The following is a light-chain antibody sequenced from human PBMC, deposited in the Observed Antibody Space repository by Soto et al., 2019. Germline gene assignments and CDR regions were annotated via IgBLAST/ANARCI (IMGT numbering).Light chain of an antibody. J-gene: IGLJ2*01. Sequence: QAVVTQPPSASGTPGQRVTISCSGSSSNIGSNFVYWYQQLSGTAPRLLIYGNDNRPSGVPDRFSGSASGTSASLAIGGLRSEDEADYYCATWDDSLGGVVFGGGTKLTVL. V-gene: IGLV1-47*02. CDR1: SSNIGSNF. CDR3: ATWDDSLGGVV. CDR2: GND.